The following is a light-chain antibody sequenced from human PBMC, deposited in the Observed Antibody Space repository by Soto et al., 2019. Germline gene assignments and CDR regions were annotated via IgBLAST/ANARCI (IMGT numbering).Light chain of an antibody. J-gene: IGLJ1*01. CDR1: SSDVGGYKY. CDR3: CSYAGGPEV. V-gene: IGLV2-11*01. CDR2: GVS. Sequence: HSARTQPRSVSGSPGQSVTISCTGTSSDVGGYKYVSWYQQKPGKAPKLIIYGVSRWPSGVPNRFSGSKSGNRASLTISGLQAEDEGDYYCCSYAGGPEVFGTGTKVTVL.